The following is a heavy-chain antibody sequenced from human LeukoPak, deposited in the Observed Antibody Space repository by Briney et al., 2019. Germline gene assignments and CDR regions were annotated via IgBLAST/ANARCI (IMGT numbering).Heavy chain of an antibody. Sequence: SETLSLTCTVSGGSISSHYWSWIRQPPGKGLEGMGYIYYRGSTNYNPSLKSRVTISVDTSKNQFSLKLSSVTAADTAVYYCARDGSRGYSYGYYYYYMDVWGKGTTVTVSS. CDR1: GGSISSHY. D-gene: IGHD5-18*01. CDR3: ARDGSRGYSYGYYYYYMDV. J-gene: IGHJ6*03. V-gene: IGHV4-59*11. CDR2: IYYRGST.